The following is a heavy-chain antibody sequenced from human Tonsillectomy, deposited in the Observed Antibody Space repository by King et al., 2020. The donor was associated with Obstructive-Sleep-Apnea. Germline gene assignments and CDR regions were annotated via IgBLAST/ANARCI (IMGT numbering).Heavy chain of an antibody. Sequence: EQLVQSGGGLVQPGRSLRLSCAASGFNLDDYAMHWVRQVPGKGLEWGSGISWNSGNIGYADSVKGRFTITRDNAKNSLYLQMNSLRAEDTALYYCAKDMGFDTGGGFDYWGQGALVTVFS. D-gene: IGHD1-26*01. CDR2: ISWNSGNI. J-gene: IGHJ4*02. CDR3: AKDMGFDTGGGFDY. V-gene: IGHV3-9*01. CDR1: GFNLDDYA.